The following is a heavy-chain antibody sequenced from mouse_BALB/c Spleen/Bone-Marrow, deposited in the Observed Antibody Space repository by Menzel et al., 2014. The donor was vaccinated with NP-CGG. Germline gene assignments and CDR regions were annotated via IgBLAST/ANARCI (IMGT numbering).Heavy chain of an antibody. V-gene: IGHV1-15*01. CDR1: GYTFTDYE. CDR3: QRGEGTYGWFAY. Sequence: VQLQQSGAELVRPGASVTLSCKASGYTFTDYEMHWVKQTPVHGLEWIGAIDPETGGTAYNQKFKGKATLTADKSSSPPYRELRSRTSEASAVHYCQRGEGTYGWFAYGAKGLWSLSLQ. D-gene: IGHD1-1*01. J-gene: IGHJ3*01. CDR2: IDPETGGT.